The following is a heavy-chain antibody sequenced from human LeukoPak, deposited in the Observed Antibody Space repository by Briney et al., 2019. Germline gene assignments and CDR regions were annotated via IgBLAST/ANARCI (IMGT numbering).Heavy chain of an antibody. CDR3: ARDYY. Sequence: GGSLRLSCAASGFTFRTSWMHWVRQAPGKGLMWVSFINRDGSSTNYVDSVKGRFTISRDNAKNSLYLQMNSLRAEDTAVYYCARDYYWGQGTLVTVSS. V-gene: IGHV3-74*01. J-gene: IGHJ4*02. CDR2: INRDGSST. CDR1: GFTFRTSW.